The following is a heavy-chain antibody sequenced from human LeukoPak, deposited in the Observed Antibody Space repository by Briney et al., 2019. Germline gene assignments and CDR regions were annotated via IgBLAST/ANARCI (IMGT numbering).Heavy chain of an antibody. J-gene: IGHJ6*03. D-gene: IGHD1-26*01. Sequence: GGSLRLSCAASEFIFSSYAMYWVRQAPGKGLEWVAFIQYDGSDKYYADSVKGRFTISRDNSNNTLYLQMNSLRADDTAVYHCAKDGGYVHFYMDVWGKGTTVIVSS. V-gene: IGHV3-30*02. CDR2: IQYDGSDK. CDR1: EFIFSSYA. CDR3: AKDGGYVHFYMDV.